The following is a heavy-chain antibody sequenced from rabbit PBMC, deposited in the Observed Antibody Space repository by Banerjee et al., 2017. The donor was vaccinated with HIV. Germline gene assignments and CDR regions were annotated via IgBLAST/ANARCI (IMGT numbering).Heavy chain of an antibody. D-gene: IGHD8-1*01. V-gene: IGHV1S40*01. CDR2: IGTSSGNT. CDR3: ARGDSDTYYYTDL. CDR1: GFSFSSSYW. J-gene: IGHJ3*01. Sequence: QSLEESGGDLVKPGASLTLTCTASGFSFSSSYWICWVRQAPGKGLEWIACIGTSSGNTWYATWAKGRFTISKTSSTTVTLQMTSLTAADTATYFCARGDSDTYYYTDLWGQGTLVTVS.